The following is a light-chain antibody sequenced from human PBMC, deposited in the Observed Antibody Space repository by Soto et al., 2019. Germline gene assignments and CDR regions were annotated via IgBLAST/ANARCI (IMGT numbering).Light chain of an antibody. J-gene: IGKJ1*01. CDR1: QSIRSW. V-gene: IGKV1-5*01. Sequence: DIQMTQSPSTLSASVGDRVTITCRASQSIRSWLAWYQQKPGKAPKLLIYDASSLESGVPSRFSGSGSGTEFTLTISSLQPDDFATYYCQQYNSYSWTFCQGTKVEIK. CDR3: QQYNSYSWT. CDR2: DAS.